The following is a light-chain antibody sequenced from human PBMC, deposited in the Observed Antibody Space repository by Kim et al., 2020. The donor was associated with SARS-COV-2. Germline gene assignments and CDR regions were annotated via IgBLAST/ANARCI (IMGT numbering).Light chain of an antibody. CDR2: GAS. CDR3: QQYASSPWT. CDR1: QTVSSSY. V-gene: IGKV3-20*01. Sequence: SPGDRANLSCRASQTVSSSYLAWFQQKPGQPPRILLYGASSRASHIPDRFSGSGSGTDFTLSISRLEPEDFAVYYCQQYASSPWTFGQGTKVDIK. J-gene: IGKJ1*01.